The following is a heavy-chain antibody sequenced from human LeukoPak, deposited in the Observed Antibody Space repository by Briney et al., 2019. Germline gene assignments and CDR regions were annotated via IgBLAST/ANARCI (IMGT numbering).Heavy chain of an antibody. J-gene: IGHJ4*02. D-gene: IGHD5-24*01. CDR1: GGTYSSYG. Sequence: GGSVTVSCKRCGGTYSSYGVSWVRQAPGQGLEWMGGIIPIFPATNYAQRFRGRVTITTDESTGTVYMELSSLRSEDTAVYYCSMSQRAGYNVYYFDSWGQGTLVTVSS. CDR2: IIPIFPAT. V-gene: IGHV1-69*05. CDR3: SMSQRAGYNVYYFDS.